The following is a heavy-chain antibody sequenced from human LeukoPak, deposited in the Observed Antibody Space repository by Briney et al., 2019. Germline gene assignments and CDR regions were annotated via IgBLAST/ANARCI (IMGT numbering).Heavy chain of an antibody. J-gene: IGHJ5*02. CDR1: GFSFSSYG. CDR2: IRSDGSNK. Sequence: GGSLRLSCAGSGFSFSSYGMHWVRQAPGKGLEWMAFIRSDGSNKYYADSVKGRFTISRDNSKNTLYLQMNSLRAEDTAVYYCAKDLIVGAANWFDPWGQGTLVTVSS. V-gene: IGHV3-30*02. CDR3: AKDLIVGAANWFDP. D-gene: IGHD1-26*01.